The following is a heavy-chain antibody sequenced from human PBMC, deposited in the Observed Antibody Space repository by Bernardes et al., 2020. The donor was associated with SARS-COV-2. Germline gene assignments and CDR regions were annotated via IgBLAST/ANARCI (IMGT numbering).Heavy chain of an antibody. D-gene: IGHD1-26*01. CDR2: ISYDGSNK. Sequence: SCASSGFTFRDRYMDWVHQGPGKGLEWVDVISYDGSNKYYADSVKGRFTISRDNSKNTLYLQMNSLRAEDTAVYYCAKASGGSYYGAFDYWGQGTLDTVSS. V-gene: IGHV3-30*18. J-gene: IGHJ4*02. CDR1: GFTFRDRY. CDR3: AKASGGSYYGAFDY.